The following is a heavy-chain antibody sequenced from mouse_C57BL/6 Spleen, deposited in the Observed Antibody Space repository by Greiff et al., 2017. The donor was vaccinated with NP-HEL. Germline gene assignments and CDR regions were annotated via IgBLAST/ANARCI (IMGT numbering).Heavy chain of an antibody. CDR2: IDPENGDT. CDR3: TKSYGKGGWYFDV. D-gene: IGHD2-1*01. V-gene: IGHV14-4*01. J-gene: IGHJ1*03. CDR1: GFNIKDDY. Sequence: EVQLQQSGAELVRPGASVKLSCTASGFNIKDDYMHWVKQRPEQGLEWIGWIDPENGDTEYASKFQGKATITADTSSSTACLQLSSLTSEDTAVFYRTKSYGKGGWYFDVLGTGATVTVAS.